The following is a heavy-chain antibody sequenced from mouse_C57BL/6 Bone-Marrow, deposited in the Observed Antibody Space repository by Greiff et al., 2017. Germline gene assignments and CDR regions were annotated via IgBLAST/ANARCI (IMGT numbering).Heavy chain of an antibody. D-gene: IGHD2-1*01. CDR3: ARDYYGKAFAY. J-gene: IGHJ3*01. CDR1: GFTFSDYG. Sequence: EVKLVESGGGLVKPGGSLKLSCAASGFTFSDYGMHWVRQAPEKGLEWVAYLSSGSSTIYYADTVKGRFTISRDNAKNTLFLQMTSLRSEDTAMYYCARDYYGKAFAYWGQGTLVTVSA. CDR2: LSSGSSTI. V-gene: IGHV5-17*01.